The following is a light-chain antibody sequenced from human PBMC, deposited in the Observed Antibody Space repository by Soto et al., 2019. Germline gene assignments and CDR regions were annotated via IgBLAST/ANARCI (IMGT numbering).Light chain of an antibody. CDR3: QQYGTYLWT. J-gene: IGKJ1*01. V-gene: IGKV1-33*01. Sequence: DIQMTQSPSSLSASVGDRVTITCQASQNINNYLNWYQQKPGRAPKLLIYDASNLEAGVPSRFRGSGSGTDFTFTISRLQPEDIATYYCQQYGTYLWTFGQGTRVEIK. CDR1: QNINNY. CDR2: DAS.